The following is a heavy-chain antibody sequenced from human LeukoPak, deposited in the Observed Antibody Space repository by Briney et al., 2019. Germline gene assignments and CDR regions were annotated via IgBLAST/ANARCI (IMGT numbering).Heavy chain of an antibody. CDR2: ISNNGGYT. J-gene: IGHJ4*02. V-gene: IGHV3-23*01. Sequence: PGGSLRLSCAVSGFTFSRYSMNWVRQAPGKGLEWVSAISNNGGYTYYADSVQGRFTISRDNSKSTLCPQMNSLRAEDTAVYYCAKQLGYCSDGSCYFPYWGQGTLVTVSS. CDR1: GFTFSRYS. CDR3: AKQLGYCSDGSCYFPY. D-gene: IGHD2-15*01.